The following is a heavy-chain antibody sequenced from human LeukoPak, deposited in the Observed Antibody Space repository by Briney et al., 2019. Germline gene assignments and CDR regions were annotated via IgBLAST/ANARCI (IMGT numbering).Heavy chain of an antibody. V-gene: IGHV3-23*01. Sequence: GGSLRLSCAASGFTFSSYAMSWVRQAPGKGLEWVSAISGSGGSTYYADSVKGRFTISRDNSKNTLYLQMNSLRAEDTAVYYCARPFIPKTTNPVPFDYWGQGTLVTVSS. CDR1: GFTFSSYA. CDR3: ARPFIPKTTNPVPFDY. J-gene: IGHJ4*02. CDR2: ISGSGGST. D-gene: IGHD1-1*01.